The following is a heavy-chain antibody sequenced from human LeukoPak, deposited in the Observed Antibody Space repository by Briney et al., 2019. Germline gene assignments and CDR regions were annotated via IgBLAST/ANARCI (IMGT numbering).Heavy chain of an antibody. D-gene: IGHD3-10*01. J-gene: IGHJ4*02. CDR3: ANMAN. CDR2: ISYDGSNK. V-gene: IGHV3-30*18. CDR1: GFTFSSYG. Sequence: GRSLRLSCAASGFTFSSYGMHWVRQAPGKGLEWVAVISYDGSNKYYADSVKGRFTISRDDSKNTLYLQMNSLRAEDTAVYYCANMANWGQGTLVTVSS.